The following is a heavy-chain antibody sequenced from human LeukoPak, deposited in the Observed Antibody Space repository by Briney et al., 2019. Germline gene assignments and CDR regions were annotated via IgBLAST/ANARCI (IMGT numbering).Heavy chain of an antibody. D-gene: IGHD6-13*01. Sequence: SGGSLRLSCGASGFTFSNYEMIWVRQAPGKGLEWVSAISGSGGSTYYADSVKGRFTISRDNSKNTLYLQMNSLRAEDTAVYYCAKVPQWSSFRFFDYWGQGTLVTVSS. CDR2: ISGSGGST. CDR3: AKVPQWSSFRFFDY. V-gene: IGHV3-23*01. J-gene: IGHJ4*02. CDR1: GFTFSNYE.